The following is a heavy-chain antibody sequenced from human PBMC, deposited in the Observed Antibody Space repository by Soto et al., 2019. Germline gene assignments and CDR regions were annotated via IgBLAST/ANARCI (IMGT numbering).Heavy chain of an antibody. J-gene: IGHJ4*02. CDR2: IVPVFGRP. V-gene: IGHV1-69*13. D-gene: IGHD5-12*01. CDR1: GGSFSNCG. CDR3: AREGSGYTF. Sequence: SVKVSCKASGGSFSNCGISWLRQAPGQEVEEMGGIVPVFGRPNYAQRFRVRLTITADESTSTGYMELISLRSDDTAVYYCAREGSGYTFWGQGTQVTVSS.